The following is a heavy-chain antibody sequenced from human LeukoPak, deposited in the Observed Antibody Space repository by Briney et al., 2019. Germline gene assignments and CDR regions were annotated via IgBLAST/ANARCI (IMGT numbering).Heavy chain of an antibody. Sequence: GASVKVSCKASGGTFSSYAISWVRQAPGQGLEWMGGIIPIFGTANYAQKFQGRVTITTDESTSTAYMELSSLRSEDTAVYYCAGNPQYSSSSGFDYWGQGTLVTVSS. CDR1: GGTFSSYA. CDR2: IIPIFGTA. V-gene: IGHV1-69*05. J-gene: IGHJ4*02. D-gene: IGHD6-6*01. CDR3: AGNPQYSSSSGFDY.